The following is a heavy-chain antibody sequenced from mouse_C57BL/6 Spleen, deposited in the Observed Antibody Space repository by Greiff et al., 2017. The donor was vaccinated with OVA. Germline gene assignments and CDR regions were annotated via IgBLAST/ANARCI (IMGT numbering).Heavy chain of an antibody. CDR2: ISDGGSYT. CDR3: ARVITTVVATGDWYFDV. V-gene: IGHV5-4*01. CDR1: GFTFSSYA. D-gene: IGHD1-1*01. Sequence: EVQGVESGGGLVKPGGSLKLSCAASGFTFSSYAMSWVRQTPEKRLEWVATISDGGSYTYYPDNVKGRFTISRDNAKNNLYLQMSHLKSEDTAMYYCARVITTVVATGDWYFDVWGTGTTVTVSS. J-gene: IGHJ1*03.